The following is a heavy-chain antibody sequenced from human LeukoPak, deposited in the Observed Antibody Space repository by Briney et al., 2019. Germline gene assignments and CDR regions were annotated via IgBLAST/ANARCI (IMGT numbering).Heavy chain of an antibody. CDR2: INSDGITS. D-gene: IGHD5/OR15-5a*01. V-gene: IGHV3-74*01. CDR1: GFIFSNYW. J-gene: IGHJ4*02. CDR3: ARETAVSGRVFFDY. Sequence: PVGSLRLSCAASGFIFSNYWMHWVRQAPGKGLVWVSRINSDGITSTYADSVKGRFTISRDNAKNTLYLQMNSLRAEDTAVYYCARETAVSGRVFFDYWGQGTLVTVSS.